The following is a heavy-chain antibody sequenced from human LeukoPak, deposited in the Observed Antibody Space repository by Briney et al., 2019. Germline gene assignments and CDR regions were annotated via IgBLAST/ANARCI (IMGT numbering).Heavy chain of an antibody. J-gene: IGHJ2*01. CDR1: GFSLSTRGVG. CDR2: IYWDDDK. V-gene: IGHV2-5*02. Sequence: SGPTVVKPTQPLTLTCTFSGFSLSTRGVGVGWIRQPPGKALEWLALIYWDDDKRYSPHLKSRLTITKDTSKNQVVLTKTNIDPVDTATYYCAQSIRQWVGLEYFVLWGRGTLVTVSS. CDR3: AQSIRQWVGLEYFVL. D-gene: IGHD6-19*01.